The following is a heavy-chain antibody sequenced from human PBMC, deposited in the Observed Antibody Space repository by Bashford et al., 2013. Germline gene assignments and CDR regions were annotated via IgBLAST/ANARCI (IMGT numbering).Heavy chain of an antibody. V-gene: IGHV3-30*03. CDR2: ISPDGSDK. J-gene: IGHJ3*02. Sequence: VRQAPGKGLEWVAVISPDGSDKLYADSVKGRFILSRDNSEDTLHLQMNSLRTEDTAVYYCARPLRYFDWLSVKGDAFDIWGQGTLVTVSS. D-gene: IGHD3-9*01. CDR3: ARPLRYFDWLSVKGDAFDI.